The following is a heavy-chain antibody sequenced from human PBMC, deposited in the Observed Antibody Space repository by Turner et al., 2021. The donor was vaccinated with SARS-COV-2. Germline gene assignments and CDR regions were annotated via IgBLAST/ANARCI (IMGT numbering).Heavy chain of an antibody. CDR3: AKDLGSDWYFDL. Sequence: QLQLVESGGGVVQPGRSLRLSCAAPGFSFRSYGMHWVRQAHGKGLEWVAVMSYDGRQTSYADSVKGRFTISRDNSKKTLYLQMNVMRTDDTALYYCAKDLGSDWYFDLWGRGSLVIVSS. D-gene: IGHD3-10*01. V-gene: IGHV3-30*18. CDR1: GFSFRSYG. CDR2: MSYDGRQT. J-gene: IGHJ2*01.